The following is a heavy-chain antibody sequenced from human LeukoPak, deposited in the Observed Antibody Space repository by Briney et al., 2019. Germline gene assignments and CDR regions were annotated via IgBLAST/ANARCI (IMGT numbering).Heavy chain of an antibody. CDR2: IKSKTDGGTT. D-gene: IGHD3-22*01. Sequence: GGSLRLSCSAYGFTFSNAWKSWVRQAPGKGLEWIGRIKSKTDGGTTDYAAPVKGRFTISRDDSKNTLYLQMNSLKTEDTAVYYCTTDDSSCYYYTYYWGQGSLVTVSS. CDR1: GFTFSNAW. CDR3: TTDDSSCYYYTYY. V-gene: IGHV3-15*01. J-gene: IGHJ4*02.